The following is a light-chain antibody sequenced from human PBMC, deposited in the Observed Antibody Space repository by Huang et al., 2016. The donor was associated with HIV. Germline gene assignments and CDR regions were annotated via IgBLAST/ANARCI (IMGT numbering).Light chain of an antibody. CDR1: QSLLYSLSKKNY. J-gene: IGKJ1*01. CDR3: LQYYSVPQT. Sequence: DIVMTQSPDSLAVSPGGRATINCKSSQSLLYSLSKKNYLAWFQQKPGRPPKLLIYWATTRESGVPDRFSGSGSETDFTLTINNLQAEDVAVYFCLQYYSVPQTFGHGTKVEIK. CDR2: WAT. V-gene: IGKV4-1*01.